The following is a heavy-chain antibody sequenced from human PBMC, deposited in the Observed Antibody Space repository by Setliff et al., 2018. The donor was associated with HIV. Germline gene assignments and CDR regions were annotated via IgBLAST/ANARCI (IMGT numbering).Heavy chain of an antibody. CDR2: IKSKTDGGTT. V-gene: IGHV3-15*01. CDR3: ATVYSGWKHLDN. J-gene: IGHJ4*02. CDR1: GFTFRLYG. Sequence: GGSLRLSCAASGFTFRLYGMHWVRQAPGQGLEWVGRIKSKTDGGTTDVAAHVKGRFIISREDSKNMVFPEMDSLKTEDTGVYYCATVYSGWKHLDNWGQGTLVTVSS. D-gene: IGHD5-12*01.